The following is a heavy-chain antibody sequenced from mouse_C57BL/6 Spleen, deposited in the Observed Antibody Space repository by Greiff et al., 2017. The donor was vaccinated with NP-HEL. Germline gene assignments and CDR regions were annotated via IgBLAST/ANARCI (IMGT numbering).Heavy chain of an antibody. Sequence: EVKVVESEGGLVQPGSSMKLSCTASGFTFSDYYMAWVRQVPEKGLEWVANINYDGSSTYYLDSLKSRFIISRDNAKNILYLQMSSLKSEDTATYYCARRDGYLYFDYWGQGTTLTVSS. CDR1: GFTFSDYY. D-gene: IGHD2-3*01. V-gene: IGHV5-16*01. J-gene: IGHJ2*01. CDR2: INYDGSST. CDR3: ARRDGYLYFDY.